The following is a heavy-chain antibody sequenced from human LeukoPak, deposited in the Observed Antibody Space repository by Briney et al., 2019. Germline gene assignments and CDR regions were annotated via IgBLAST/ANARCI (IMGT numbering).Heavy chain of an antibody. V-gene: IGHV1-18*04. CDR1: DYTFTSYG. CDR2: ISVYKGNT. CDR3: ARDSRLAYFDY. D-gene: IGHD6-19*01. Sequence: ASVKVSCTASDYTFTSYGISWGRQAPGQGLEWIGWISVYKGNTNYAQQRQGRVTMTTDTSTSTAYMELRRLRSDDTAVYYCARDSRLAYFDYWGQGTLVTVSS. J-gene: IGHJ4*02.